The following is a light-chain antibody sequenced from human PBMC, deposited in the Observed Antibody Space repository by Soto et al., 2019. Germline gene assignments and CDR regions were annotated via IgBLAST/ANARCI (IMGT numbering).Light chain of an antibody. V-gene: IGLV1-47*01. J-gene: IGLJ2*01. CDR3: AAWDDSLSGVV. CDR2: KNN. CDR1: SSNIGSNF. Sequence: QSVLTQPPTASGTPGQRVTISCSGASSNIGSNFVYWYRQFPGMAPNLLIYKNNQRPSGVPDRLSGSKSGSSASLAIRGLRSDDEADYYCAAWDDSLSGVVFGGGTKVTVL.